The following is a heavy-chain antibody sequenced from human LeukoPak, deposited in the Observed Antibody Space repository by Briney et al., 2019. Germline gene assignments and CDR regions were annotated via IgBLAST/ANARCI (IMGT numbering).Heavy chain of an antibody. CDR2: IYSGGST. CDR1: GFTFSSYA. CDR3: ARDHYYGSGSYPLGY. J-gene: IGHJ4*02. D-gene: IGHD3-10*01. V-gene: IGHV3-53*01. Sequence: PGGSLRLSCAASGFTFSSYAMSWVRQAPGKGLEWVSVIYSGGSTYYTDSVKGRFTISRDNSKNTLYLQMNSLRAEDTAVYYCARDHYYGSGSYPLGYWGQGTLVTVSS.